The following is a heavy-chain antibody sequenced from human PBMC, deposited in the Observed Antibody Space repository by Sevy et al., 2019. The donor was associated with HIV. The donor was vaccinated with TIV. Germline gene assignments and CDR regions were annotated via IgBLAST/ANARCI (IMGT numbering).Heavy chain of an antibody. CDR2: IYYNGHI. Sequence: SETLSLTCTVSGGSTTSLYWNWIRQPPGKGLEWIANIYYNGHINYNPSLKSRVTLSLDTSKNQFFLRLSSVTAADTAMYYCAGENAWGRGYSWGQGTLVTVSS. CDR1: GGSTTSLY. V-gene: IGHV4-59*08. J-gene: IGHJ4*02. CDR3: AGENAWGRGYS. D-gene: IGHD1-26*01.